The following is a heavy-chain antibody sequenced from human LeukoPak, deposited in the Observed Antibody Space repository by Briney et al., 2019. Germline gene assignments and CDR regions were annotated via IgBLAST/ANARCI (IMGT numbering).Heavy chain of an antibody. CDR1: GGSISSSSYY. D-gene: IGHD6-19*01. CDR3: ARHLAVAGTGDY. J-gene: IGHJ4*02. Sequence: SETLSLTCTVSGGSISSSSYYWGWIRQPPGKGLEWIGSIYYSGSTYYNPSLKSRVTISVDTSKNQFSLKLSSVTAADTAVYYCARHLAVAGTGDYWGQGTLVTVSP. CDR2: IYYSGST. V-gene: IGHV4-39*01.